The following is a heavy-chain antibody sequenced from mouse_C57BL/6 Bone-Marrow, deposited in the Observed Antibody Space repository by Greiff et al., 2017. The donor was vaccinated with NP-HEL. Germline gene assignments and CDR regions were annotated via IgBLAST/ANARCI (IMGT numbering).Heavy chain of an antibody. D-gene: IGHD1-1*01. CDR2: IYPGDGDT. Sequence: QVQLQQSGPELVKPGASVKISCKASGYAFTSSWMNWVKQRPGQGLEWIGRIYPGDGDTNYNGKFKGKATLTADKSSSTAYMQLSSLTSEDSAVCFCANDYGSRSAWFAYWGQGTLVTVSA. CDR3: ANDYGSRSAWFAY. J-gene: IGHJ3*01. CDR1: GYAFTSSW. V-gene: IGHV1-82*01.